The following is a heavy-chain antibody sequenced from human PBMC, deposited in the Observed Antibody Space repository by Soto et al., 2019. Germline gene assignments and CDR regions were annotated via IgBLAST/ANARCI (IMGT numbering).Heavy chain of an antibody. Sequence: GGSLRLSCAASGFTFSSYSMNWVRQAPGKGLEWVSYISSSSSTIYYADSVKGRFTISRDNAKNSLYLQMNSLRDEDTAVYYCARDGDYYGSGSYFWDYYYGMDVWGQGTTVTVSS. D-gene: IGHD3-10*01. CDR2: ISSSSSTI. CDR1: GFTFSSYS. CDR3: ARDGDYYGSGSYFWDYYYGMDV. V-gene: IGHV3-48*02. J-gene: IGHJ6*02.